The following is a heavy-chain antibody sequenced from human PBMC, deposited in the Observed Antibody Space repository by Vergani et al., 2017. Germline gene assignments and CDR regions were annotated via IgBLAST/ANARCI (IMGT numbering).Heavy chain of an antibody. D-gene: IGHD2-2*03. CDR3: ARVGYCSSTSCYFAAFDI. CDR1: GGSISSYY. CDR2: IYYSGST. Sequence: QVQLQESGPGLVKPSETLSLTCTVSGGSISSYYWSWIRQPPGKGLEWIGYIYYSGSTNYNPSLKSRVTISVDRSKNQFSLKLSSVTAADTAVYYCARVGYCSSTSCYFAAFDIWGQGTMVTVSS. V-gene: IGHV4-59*12. J-gene: IGHJ3*02.